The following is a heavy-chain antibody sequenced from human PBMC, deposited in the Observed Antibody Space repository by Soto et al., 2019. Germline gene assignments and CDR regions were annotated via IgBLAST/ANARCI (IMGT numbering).Heavy chain of an antibody. D-gene: IGHD3-9*01. CDR2: IIPIFGTA. CDR1: GGTFSSDA. J-gene: IGHJ6*02. V-gene: IGHV1-69*01. CDR3: ARVSYDILTGYPPWSYDYYYYGMDV. Sequence: QVQLVQSGAEVKKPGSSVKVSCKASGGTFSSDAISWVRQAPGQGLEWMGGIIPIFGTANYAQKFQGRVTITADESTSTAYMELSSLRSEDTAVYYCARVSYDILTGYPPWSYDYYYYGMDVWGQGTTVTVSS.